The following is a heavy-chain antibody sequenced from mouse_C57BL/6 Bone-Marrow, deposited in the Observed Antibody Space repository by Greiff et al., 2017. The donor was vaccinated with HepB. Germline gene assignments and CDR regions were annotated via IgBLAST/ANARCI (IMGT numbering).Heavy chain of an antibody. CDR3: ARRIGSYYYGTDY. CDR2: IHPNSGST. D-gene: IGHD1-1*01. Sequence: VQLQQPGAELVKPGASVKLSCKASGYTFTSYWMHWVKQRPGQGLEWIGMIHPNSGSTNYNEKFKSKATLTVDKSSSTAYMQLSSRTSEDSAVYYCARRIGSYYYGTDYWGQGTTLTVSS. J-gene: IGHJ2*01. V-gene: IGHV1-64*01. CDR1: GYTFTSYW.